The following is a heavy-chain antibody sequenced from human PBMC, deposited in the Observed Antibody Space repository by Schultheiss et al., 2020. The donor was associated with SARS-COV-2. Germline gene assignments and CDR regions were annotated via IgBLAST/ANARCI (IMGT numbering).Heavy chain of an antibody. J-gene: IGHJ5*02. CDR1: GFTFSSYG. CDR3: ASRGGIAAANWFDP. V-gene: IGHV3-33*01. Sequence: GGSLRLSCAASGFTFSSYGMHWVRQAPGKGLEWVAVIWYDGSNKYYADSVKGRFTISRDNSKNTLYLQMNSLRAEDTAVYYCASRGGIAAANWFDPWGQGTLVTVSS. D-gene: IGHD6-13*01. CDR2: IWYDGSNK.